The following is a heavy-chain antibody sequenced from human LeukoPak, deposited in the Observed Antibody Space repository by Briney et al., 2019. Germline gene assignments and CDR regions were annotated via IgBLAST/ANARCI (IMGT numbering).Heavy chain of an antibody. CDR2: ISYDGSNK. V-gene: IGHV3-30*18. Sequence: GRSLRLSCAASGFTFSSYGMHWVRQAPGKGLEWVAVISYDGSNKYYADSVKGRFTISRDNSKNTLYLQMNSLRAEDTAVYYCAKSASSWPLYYFDSWGQGTLVTVSS. CDR3: AKSASSWPLYYFDS. CDR1: GFTFSSYG. J-gene: IGHJ4*02. D-gene: IGHD6-13*01.